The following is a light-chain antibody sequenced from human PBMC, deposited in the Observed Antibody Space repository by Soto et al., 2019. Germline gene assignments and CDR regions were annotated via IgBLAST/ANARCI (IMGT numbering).Light chain of an antibody. CDR1: SSNIGSNS. J-gene: IGLJ2*01. CDR2: TNN. V-gene: IGLV1-44*01. CDR3: ASWDDSLSGVV. Sequence: QSVLTQSPSTSGTPGQRVTISCSGGSSNIGSNSVSWYQLLPGTAPKLLISTNNQRPSGVPDRFSGSKSGTSASLAIGGLQSEDEADYYCASWDDSLSGVVFGGGTQLTVL.